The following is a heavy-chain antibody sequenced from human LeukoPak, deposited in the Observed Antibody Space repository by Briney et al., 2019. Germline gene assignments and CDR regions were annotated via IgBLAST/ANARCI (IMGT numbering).Heavy chain of an antibody. J-gene: IGHJ4*02. Sequence: SETLSLTCTVSGGSISSYYWSWLRQPPGKGLMWIGYIYYTASTNYNPSLKYRVPISVYTSKYPLSLKLSSVTAADTAVYYCARGARWSGYWGQGTLVTVSS. D-gene: IGHD4-23*01. CDR1: GGSISSYY. CDR2: IYYTAST. CDR3: ARGARWSGY. V-gene: IGHV4-59*01.